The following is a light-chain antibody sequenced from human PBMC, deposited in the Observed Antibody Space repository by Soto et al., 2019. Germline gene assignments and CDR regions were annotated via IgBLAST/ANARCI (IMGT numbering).Light chain of an antibody. J-gene: IGKJ5*01. Sequence: ETVVKQYVGTVSLTARERATLSCRVCQRVSSYLAWYQQKPGQAPRLLICGASNRVSGIPATFSGSGSGTEFTLTISSLQSEDFAVFCCQQYNNWPLITFRQGTRLEI. CDR3: QQYNNWPLIT. CDR2: GAS. CDR1: QRVSSY. V-gene: IGKV3D-15*01.